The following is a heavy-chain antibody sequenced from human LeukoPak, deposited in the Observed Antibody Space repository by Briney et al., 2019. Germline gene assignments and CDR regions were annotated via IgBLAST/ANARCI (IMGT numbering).Heavy chain of an antibody. V-gene: IGHV1-69*01. D-gene: IGHD5-12*01. J-gene: IGHJ6*02. Sequence: EASVKVSCKASGGTFSSYAISWVRQAPGQGLEWMGGIIPIFGTANYAQKFQGRVTITADESTSTAYMELSSLRSEDTAVYYCARVPEKDIVATLNYYGMDVWGQGTTVTVSS. CDR1: GGTFSSYA. CDR3: ARVPEKDIVATLNYYGMDV. CDR2: IIPIFGTA.